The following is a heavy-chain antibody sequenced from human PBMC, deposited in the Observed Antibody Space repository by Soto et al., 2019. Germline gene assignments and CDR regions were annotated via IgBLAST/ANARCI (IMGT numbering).Heavy chain of an antibody. D-gene: IGHD6-19*01. CDR2: IKQDGSEK. CDR1: GFTFSSYW. J-gene: IGHJ4*02. CDR3: ARESGGYSSGWYVG. V-gene: IGHV3-7*01. Sequence: PGGSLRLSCAASGFTFSSYWMSWVRQAPGKGLEWVANIKQDGSEKYYVDSVKGRFTISRDNAKNSLYLQMNSLRAEDTAVYYCARESGGYSSGWYVGWGQGTLVTVSS.